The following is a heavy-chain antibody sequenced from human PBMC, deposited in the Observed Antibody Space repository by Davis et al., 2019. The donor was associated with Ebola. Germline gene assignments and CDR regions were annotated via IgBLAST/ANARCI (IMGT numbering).Heavy chain of an antibody. J-gene: IGHJ4*02. CDR3: ARGALGVTTRHFDY. CDR2: ISYDGSDK. Sequence: GESLKISCVGSGFTFRTYGIHWVRQAPGKGLEWVGVISYDGSDKYYADSVKGRFTISRDNSKNTVSLQMNSLRPDDTAIYYCARGALGVTTRHFDYWGQGTLVTVSS. D-gene: IGHD4-17*01. CDR1: GFTFRTYG. V-gene: IGHV3-30*03.